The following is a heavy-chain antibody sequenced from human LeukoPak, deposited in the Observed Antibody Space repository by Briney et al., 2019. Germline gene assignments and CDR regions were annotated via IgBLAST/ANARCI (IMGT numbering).Heavy chain of an antibody. D-gene: IGHD5-12*01. J-gene: IGHJ4*02. CDR2: INHSGST. V-gene: IGHV4-34*01. Sequence: SETLSLTCAVYGGSFSGYYWSWIRQPPGKGLEWIGEINHSGSTNYNPSLKSRVTISVDTSKNQFSLKLSSVTPADTAVYYLARGGVDIVATIYFDHGGQGTLVTVPS. CDR3: ARGGVDIVATIYFDH. CDR1: GGSFSGYY.